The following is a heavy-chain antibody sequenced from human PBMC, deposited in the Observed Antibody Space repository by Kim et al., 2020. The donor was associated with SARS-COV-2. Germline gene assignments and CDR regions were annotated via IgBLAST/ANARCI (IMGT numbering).Heavy chain of an antibody. CDR2: T. Sequence: TNSNPPLRSRVTILVDTSNNQFSLKLRSVTAADTAIYYCARDFGGRDDYWGQGTLVSVSS. CDR3: ARDFGGRDDY. D-gene: IGHD2-15*01. V-gene: IGHV4-59*01. J-gene: IGHJ4*02.